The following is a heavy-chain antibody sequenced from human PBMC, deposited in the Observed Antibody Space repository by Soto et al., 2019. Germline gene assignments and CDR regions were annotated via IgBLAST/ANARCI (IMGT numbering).Heavy chain of an antibody. V-gene: IGHV1-18*01. CDR3: ARDGTLGSSIDY. Sequence: ASVKVSCKASGYTFTSYGISWVRQAPGQGLEWKGWINTYNGNTNYAQWIQGRVTMTTDTSTTTAYLELRSLRSDDTAVYYCARDGTLGSSIDYWGQGTLVTVSS. CDR1: GYTFTSYG. D-gene: IGHD1-26*01. J-gene: IGHJ4*02. CDR2: INTYNGNT.